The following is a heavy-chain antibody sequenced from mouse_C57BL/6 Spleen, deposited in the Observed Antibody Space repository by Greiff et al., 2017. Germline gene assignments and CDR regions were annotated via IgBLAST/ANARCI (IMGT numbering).Heavy chain of an antibody. CDR3: EIRGDGNYVMDY. Sequence: QVQLKQSGAELVRPGTSVKVSCKASGYAFTNYLIEWVKQRPGQGLEWIGVINPGSGGTNYNEKFKGKATLTADKSSSTAYMQLSSLTSEDSAVYCCEIRGDGNYVMDYWGQGTSVTVSS. CDR2: INPGSGGT. CDR1: GYAFTNYL. D-gene: IGHD2-1*01. J-gene: IGHJ4*01. V-gene: IGHV1-54*01.